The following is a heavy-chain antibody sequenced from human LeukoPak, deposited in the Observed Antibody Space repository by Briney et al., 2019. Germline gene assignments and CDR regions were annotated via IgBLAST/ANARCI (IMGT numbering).Heavy chain of an antibody. CDR2: IQYDESNK. J-gene: IGHJ4*02. CDR3: AKDHYSRSFDY. V-gene: IGHV3-30*02. CDR1: GFTFSSYG. D-gene: IGHD6-6*01. Sequence: GGSLRLSCAASGFTFSSYGMHWVRQAPGKGLEWVAFIQYDESNKYYADSVKGRFTISRDNSKNTPYLQMNSLRPEDTAVYYCAKDHYSRSFDYWGQGTLVSVSS.